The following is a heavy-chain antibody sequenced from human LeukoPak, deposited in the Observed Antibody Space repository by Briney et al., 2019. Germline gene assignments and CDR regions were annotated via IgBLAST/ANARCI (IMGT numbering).Heavy chain of an antibody. J-gene: IGHJ6*03. CDR3: ARQSRKLRYFDWGPAYYMDV. D-gene: IGHD3-9*01. CDR2: IRSDGSDT. Sequence: GGSLRLSCAASGFTFSDTWMHWVRQAPGEGLVWVSRIRSDGSDTGYAESVKGRFTISRDNAKNTLYLQMNSLRAEDTAVYYCARQSRKLRYFDWGPAYYMDVWGKGTTVTISS. CDR1: GFTFSDTW. V-gene: IGHV3-74*01.